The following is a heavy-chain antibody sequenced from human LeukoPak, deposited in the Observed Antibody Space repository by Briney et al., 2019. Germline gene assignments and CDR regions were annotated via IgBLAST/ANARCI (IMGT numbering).Heavy chain of an antibody. V-gene: IGHV1-46*01. CDR2: INPGGGST. CDR3: ARGSSHAGFWSIGGVIITPADY. CDR1: GYTFTSYY. D-gene: IGHD3-10*01. Sequence: ASVTVSCKASGYTFTSYYIHWVRQAPGQGLEWMGIINPGGGSTSYAQKFQGRVSMTRDTSTSTVYMDLSSLRSEDTAVYYCARGSSHAGFWSIGGVIITPADYWGQGTLVTVSS. J-gene: IGHJ4*02.